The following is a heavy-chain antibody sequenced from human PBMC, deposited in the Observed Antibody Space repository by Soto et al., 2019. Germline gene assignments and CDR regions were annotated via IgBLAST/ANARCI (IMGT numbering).Heavy chain of an antibody. CDR1: GGSISRGDYY. CDR2: LYYSGST. D-gene: IGHD3-22*01. CDR3: ARGDDITMLVKY. J-gene: IGHJ4*02. V-gene: IGHV4-30-4*01. Sequence: QEQLQESGPGLLKPSQTLSLTCTVSGGSISRGDYYWSWIRQPPGKGLEWIGYLYYSGSTYYNPSLQSRVNITVDTAKNLFALKLSSVTAADTVVYYWARGDDITMLVKYWGQGTLVTVSS.